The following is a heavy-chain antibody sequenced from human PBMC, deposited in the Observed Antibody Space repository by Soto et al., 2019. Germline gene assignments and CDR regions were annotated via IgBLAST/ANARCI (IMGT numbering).Heavy chain of an antibody. J-gene: IGHJ3*01. Sequence: QVQLVQSGAAVRKPGSSVKVSCKASGGTFTKYAMTWVRQAPRQGLEWMGGIVPLPGTTNYAPKFRGRVTISADESTGTAYLELSSLRSEDTAVYYCASGVGGLGGSSGWPDYAFDVWGQGTMVIVSS. V-gene: IGHV1-69*01. CDR1: GGTFTKYA. CDR3: ASGVGGLGGSSGWPDYAFDV. D-gene: IGHD6-19*01. CDR2: IVPLPGTT.